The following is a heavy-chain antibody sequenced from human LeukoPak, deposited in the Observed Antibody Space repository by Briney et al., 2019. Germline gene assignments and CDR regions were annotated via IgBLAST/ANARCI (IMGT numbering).Heavy chain of an antibody. Sequence: ASVKVSCKASGGTFSSYAISWVRQAPGQGLEWMGRIIPILGIANYAQKFQGRVTITADKSTSTAYMELSSLRSEDTAVYYCASPRYCGGGCYFFDYWGQGTLVTVSS. J-gene: IGHJ4*02. D-gene: IGHD2-21*01. V-gene: IGHV1-69*04. CDR2: IIPILGIA. CDR1: GGTFSSYA. CDR3: ASPRYCGGGCYFFDY.